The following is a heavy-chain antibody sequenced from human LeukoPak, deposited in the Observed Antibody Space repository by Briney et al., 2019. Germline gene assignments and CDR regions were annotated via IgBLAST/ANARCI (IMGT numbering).Heavy chain of an antibody. Sequence: ASVKVSCKASGYTFTSYYIHWVRQAPGQGLEWMGIINPSGGSTTYAQNFQGRVTMTRDMSTNTVYMELRSLRSEDTAVYYCARIRDGYNDAYDIWGQGTMVTVSS. J-gene: IGHJ3*02. CDR1: GYTFTSYY. D-gene: IGHD5-24*01. CDR3: ARIRDGYNDAYDI. V-gene: IGHV1-46*01. CDR2: INPSGGST.